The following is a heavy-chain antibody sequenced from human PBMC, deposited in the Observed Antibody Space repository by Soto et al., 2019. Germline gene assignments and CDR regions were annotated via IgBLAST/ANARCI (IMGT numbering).Heavy chain of an antibody. V-gene: IGHV4-34*01. CDR3: ARGWVGTGSHYFRF. J-gene: IGHJ4*02. CDR1: GESFSGYY. Sequence: PSETLSLTCAVYGESFSGYYWIWIRQPPVNGLEFIGEINRIISTNHNPSLKSRFTISLYTSKNHFSLKLNSLTAADTSVYYCARGWVGTGSHYFRFWGQGTMVTVSS. CDR2: INRIIST. D-gene: IGHD1-1*01.